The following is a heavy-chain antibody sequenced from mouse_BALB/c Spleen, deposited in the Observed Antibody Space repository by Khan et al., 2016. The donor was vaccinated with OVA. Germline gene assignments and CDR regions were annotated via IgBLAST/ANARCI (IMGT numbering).Heavy chain of an antibody. V-gene: IGHV2-6-5*01. CDR1: GFSLTDYA. Sequence: QVQLKESGPGLVAPSQSLSITCTVSGFSLTDYAVSWIRQPPGKGLEWLGVIWVSGSKYYNSVLKPRLSISKDNSKSQVFLKMNSLQTDDTAMYFCARDPPYYSMDYWGQGTSVNVSS. CDR3: ARDPPYYSMDY. J-gene: IGHJ4*01. CDR2: IWVSGSK.